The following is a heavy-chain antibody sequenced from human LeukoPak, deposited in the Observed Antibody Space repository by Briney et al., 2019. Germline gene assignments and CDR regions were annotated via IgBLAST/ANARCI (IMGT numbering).Heavy chain of an antibody. D-gene: IGHD6-13*01. CDR2: ISGSGGST. Sequence: GGSLRLSCAASGFTFSSYAMSWVRQAPGKGLEWVSAISGSGGSTYYADSVKGRFTISRDNSKNTLYLQMNSLRAEDTAVYYCAKDSEGSSWPTDFDYWGQGTLVTVSS. J-gene: IGHJ4*02. V-gene: IGHV3-23*01. CDR3: AKDSEGSSWPTDFDY. CDR1: GFTFSSYA.